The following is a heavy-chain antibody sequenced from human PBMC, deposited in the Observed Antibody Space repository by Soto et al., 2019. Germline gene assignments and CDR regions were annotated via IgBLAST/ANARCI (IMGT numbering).Heavy chain of an antibody. CDR1: GYTFTSYY. CDR3: ARDRVNYDFWSGYYAQRLMDV. V-gene: IGHV1-46*01. D-gene: IGHD3-3*01. J-gene: IGHJ6*02. Sequence: ASVKVSCKASGYTFTSYYMHWVRQAPGQGLEWMGIINPSGGSTSYAQKFQGRVTMTRDTSTSPVYMELSSLRSEDTAVYYCARDRVNYDFWSGYYAQRLMDVWGQGTTVTVSS. CDR2: INPSGGST.